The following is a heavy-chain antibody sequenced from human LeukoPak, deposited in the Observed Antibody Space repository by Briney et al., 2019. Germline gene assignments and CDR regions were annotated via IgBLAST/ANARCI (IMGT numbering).Heavy chain of an antibody. V-gene: IGHV3-21*01. CDR3: ARVVVVAATRWFDP. D-gene: IGHD2-15*01. J-gene: IGHJ5*02. Sequence: PGGSLRLSCAASGFTFSSYSMNWVRQAPGKGLEWVSSISRSSSYIYYADSVKGRFTISRDNAKNSLYLQMNSLRAEDTAVYYCARVVVVAATRWFDPWGQGTLVTVSS. CDR1: GFTFSSYS. CDR2: ISRSSSYI.